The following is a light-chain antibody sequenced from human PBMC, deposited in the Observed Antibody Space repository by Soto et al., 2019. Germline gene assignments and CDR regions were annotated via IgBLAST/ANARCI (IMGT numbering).Light chain of an antibody. CDR2: EVS. Sequence: QSALTQPASVSGSRGQSITISCTGTSSDVGGYNYVSWYQQHPGKAPKLMIYEVSNRPSGVSNRFSGSKSGNTASLTISGLQAEDEADYYCSSYTSSSTSVVFGGGTQLTVL. CDR3: SSYTSSSTSVV. CDR1: SSDVGGYNY. V-gene: IGLV2-14*01. J-gene: IGLJ2*01.